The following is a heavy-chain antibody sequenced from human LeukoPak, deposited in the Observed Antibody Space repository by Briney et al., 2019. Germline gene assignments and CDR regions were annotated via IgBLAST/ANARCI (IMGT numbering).Heavy chain of an antibody. CDR3: ARSARNRKQWLDEYYFDY. CDR2: IIPIFGTA. CDR1: GGTFNSYA. Sequence: SVKVSCKASGGTFNSYANSWLRQAPGQGLEWMGRIIPIFGTANYAQKFQGRVTITTDESTSTAYMELSSLRSEDTAVYYCARSARNRKQWLDEYYFDYWGQGTLVTVSS. V-gene: IGHV1-69*05. D-gene: IGHD6-19*01. J-gene: IGHJ4*02.